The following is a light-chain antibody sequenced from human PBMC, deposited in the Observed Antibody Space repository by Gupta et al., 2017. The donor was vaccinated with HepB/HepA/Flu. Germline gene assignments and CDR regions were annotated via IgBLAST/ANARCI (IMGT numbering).Light chain of an antibody. CDR1: SSNIGNNY. J-gene: IGLJ2*01. Sequence: QSVLTPPPSVSAAPGQKVTTSCSGSSSNIGNNYISWYQQLPGTAPKLLIYENNKRPSGIPDRFSGSKSGTSATLGITGLQTGDEANYYCGTWDSSLSVGVFGGGTKLTVL. CDR3: GTWDSSLSVGV. V-gene: IGLV1-51*02. CDR2: ENN.